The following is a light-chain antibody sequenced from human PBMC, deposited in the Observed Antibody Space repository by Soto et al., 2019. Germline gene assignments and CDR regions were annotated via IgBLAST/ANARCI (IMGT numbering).Light chain of an antibody. Sequence: QSALTQPASVSGPPGQSIAISCTGTNNDIGGYNYVSWYQQHPGKAPKLMIYDVTDRAFGVSSRFSGSKSGIADSLTISGLQAEDEADYYCSSYSSSTTQMVFGGGTKLTVL. J-gene: IGLJ2*01. V-gene: IGLV2-14*03. CDR2: DVT. CDR3: SSYSSSTTQMV. CDR1: NNDIGGYNY.